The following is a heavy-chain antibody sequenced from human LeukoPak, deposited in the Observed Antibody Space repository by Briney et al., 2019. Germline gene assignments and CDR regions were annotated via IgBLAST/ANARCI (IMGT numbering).Heavy chain of an antibody. J-gene: IGHJ4*02. CDR1: GFTFSSYG. V-gene: IGHV3-30*02. Sequence: PGGSLRLSCAASGFTFSSYGMHWVRQAPGKGLEWVAFIRYDGSNKYYADSVKGRFTISRDNSKNTLYLQMNSLRAEDTAVYYCAKEMWRRTESFTFDYWGQGTLVTVSS. D-gene: IGHD1-1*01. CDR2: IRYDGSNK. CDR3: AKEMWRRTESFTFDY.